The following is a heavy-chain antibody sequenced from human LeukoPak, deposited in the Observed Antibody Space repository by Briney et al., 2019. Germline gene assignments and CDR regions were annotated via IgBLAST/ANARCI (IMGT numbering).Heavy chain of an antibody. Sequence: SETLSLTCTVSGGSISSGDDYWSWIRQPPGKGLEWIGYIYYSGSTYYNPSLKSRVTISVDTSKNQFSLKLSSVTAADTAVYYCARLIVVVPATLGFVGYNWFDPWGQGTLVTVSS. CDR3: ARLIVVVPATLGFVGYNWFDP. CDR2: IYYSGST. J-gene: IGHJ5*02. V-gene: IGHV4-30-4*01. CDR1: GGSISSGDDY. D-gene: IGHD2-2*01.